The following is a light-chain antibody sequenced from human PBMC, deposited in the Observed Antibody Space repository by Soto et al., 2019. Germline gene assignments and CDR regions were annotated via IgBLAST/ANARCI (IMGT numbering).Light chain of an antibody. CDR2: EGS. CDR3: CSYAGSSTHAV. Sequence: QSALTQPASVSGSPGQSITISCTGTSSDVGSYNLVSWYQQYPGKAPKLMLYEGSKRPSGVSNRFSGSKSGNTASLTISGLHAEDEADSYCCSYAGSSTHAVFGGGTQLTVL. V-gene: IGLV2-23*01. J-gene: IGLJ7*01. CDR1: SSDVGSYNL.